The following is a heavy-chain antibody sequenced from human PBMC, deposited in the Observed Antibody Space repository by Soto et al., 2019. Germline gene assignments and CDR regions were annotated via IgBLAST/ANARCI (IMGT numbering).Heavy chain of an antibody. Sequence: QVQLVQSGAEVKKPGASVKVSCKASGYTFTSYGISWVRQAPGQGLEGMGWISAYNGNTNYAQKLQLTATSTTDTSTNTAHMKLTSLRSDATAAYYSARDQARSYCFWRQGTLVTVSS. J-gene: IGHJ4*02. CDR2: ISAYNGNT. CDR1: GYTFTSYG. D-gene: IGHD1-26*01. CDR3: ARDQARSYCF. V-gene: IGHV1-18*01.